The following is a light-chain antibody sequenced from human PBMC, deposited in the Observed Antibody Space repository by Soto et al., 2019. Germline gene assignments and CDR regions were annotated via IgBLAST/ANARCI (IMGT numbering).Light chain of an antibody. CDR2: EVN. V-gene: IGLV2-8*01. Sequence: QSALTQPPSASGSPGQSVTISCTGTSSDVGDYNYVSWYQHHPGKAPKLIIYEVNKRPSGVPDRFSGYKSGNTASLTVSGLQAEDEADYYCISYAGSDNVCPYVFGTGTKLTVL. CDR1: SSDVGDYNY. CDR3: ISYAGSDNVCPYV. J-gene: IGLJ1*01.